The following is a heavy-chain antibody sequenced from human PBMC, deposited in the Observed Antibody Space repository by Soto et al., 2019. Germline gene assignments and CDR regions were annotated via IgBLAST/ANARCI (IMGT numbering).Heavy chain of an antibody. CDR2: INAGNGNT. D-gene: IGHD3-10*01. V-gene: IGHV1-3*01. J-gene: IGHJ4*02. CDR1: GYTFTSYA. Sequence: AASVKVSCKASGYTFTSYAMHWVRQAPGQRLEWMGWINAGNGNTKYSEKFQGRVTITRDTSASTAYMELSSLRSEDTAVYYCARSLYTMVRGVTSGGGYWGQGTLVTVSS. CDR3: ARSLYTMVRGVTSGGGY.